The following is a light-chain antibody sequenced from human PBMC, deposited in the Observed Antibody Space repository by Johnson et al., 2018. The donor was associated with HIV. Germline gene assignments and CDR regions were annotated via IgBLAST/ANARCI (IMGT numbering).Light chain of an antibody. Sequence: QSVLTQPPSVSAAPGQKVTISCSGSSSNIENNYVSWYQHLPGPAPKLLIYEDYKLPSGIPDRFSGSRSGTSATLGIPGLQTGDAADYYCGTCDRRLSAVVCGTGTKVTVL. CDR1: SSNIENNY. CDR3: GTCDRRLSAVV. J-gene: IGLJ1*01. CDR2: EDY. V-gene: IGLV1-51*02.